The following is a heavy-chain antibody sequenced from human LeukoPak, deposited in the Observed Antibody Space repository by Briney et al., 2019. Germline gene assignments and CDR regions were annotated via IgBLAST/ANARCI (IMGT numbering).Heavy chain of an antibody. Sequence: SEALSLTCAVYGGSFSAYYWTWIRQPPGKGLEWIGEINHSGSSNYNSSLRSRVTISVDTSYKQFSLRLSSVTAADTAVYYCAPRGDIEHSYVYGKWFDPWGQGTRVTVSS. CDR1: GGSFSAYY. J-gene: IGHJ5*02. D-gene: IGHD5-18*01. CDR2: INHSGSS. CDR3: APRGDIEHSYVYGKWFDP. V-gene: IGHV4-34*01.